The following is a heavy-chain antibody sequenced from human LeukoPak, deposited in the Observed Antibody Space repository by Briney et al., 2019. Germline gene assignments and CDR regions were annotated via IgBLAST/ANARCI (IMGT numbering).Heavy chain of an antibody. CDR2: ISADGIDK. CDR1: GFHFSNYG. Sequence: SGGSLRLSCAASGFHFSNYGMHWVRQAPGRGLEWVAVISADGIDKYYADSVKGRFTISRDNSKNSLYLQMNSLRDEDTAVYYCARWGRAFDIWGQGTVVTVSS. J-gene: IGHJ3*02. CDR3: ARWGRAFDI. V-gene: IGHV3-30*03. D-gene: IGHD7-27*01.